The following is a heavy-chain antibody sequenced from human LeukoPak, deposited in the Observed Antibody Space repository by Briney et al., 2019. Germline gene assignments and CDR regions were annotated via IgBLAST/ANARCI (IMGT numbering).Heavy chain of an antibody. V-gene: IGHV3-7*01. Sequence: GGSLRLSCAASGFTFSSYWMSWVRQAPGKGLEWVANIKEDGSEKFYVDSVKGRFSMPRDNARNSLYLQMNSLRAEDTAVYYCARGVPTGIDYFDYWGQGTLVTVSS. J-gene: IGHJ4*02. CDR2: IKEDGSEK. CDR1: GFTFSSYW. D-gene: IGHD1-1*01. CDR3: ARGVPTGIDYFDY.